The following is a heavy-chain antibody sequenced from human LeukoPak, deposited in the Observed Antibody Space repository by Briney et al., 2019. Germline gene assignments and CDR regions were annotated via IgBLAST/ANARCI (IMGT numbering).Heavy chain of an antibody. CDR1: GGTFSSYA. CDR2: IILILGIA. V-gene: IGHV1-69*04. J-gene: IGHJ4*02. D-gene: IGHD6-13*01. Sequence: ASVKVSCKASGGTFSSYAISWVRQAPGQGLEWMGRIILILGIANYAQKFQGRVTITADKSTSTAYMELSSLRSEDTAVYYCARISSSWSFDYWGQGTLVTVSS. CDR3: ARISSSWSFDY.